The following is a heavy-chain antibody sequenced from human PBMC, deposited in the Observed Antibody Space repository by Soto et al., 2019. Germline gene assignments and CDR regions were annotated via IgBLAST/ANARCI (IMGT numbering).Heavy chain of an antibody. D-gene: IGHD6-13*01. CDR2: ISYDGSNK. CDR3: ARAGYSYPLGWFDP. J-gene: IGHJ5*02. Sequence: AGGSLRLSCAAFGFTFSNYGMRWVRQDPGKGLEWVAVISYDGSNKYYADSVKGRFTISRDNSKNTLYLQMNSLRAEDTAVYYCARAGYSYPLGWFDPWGQGTLVTVSS. V-gene: IGHV3-33*05. CDR1: GFTFSNYG.